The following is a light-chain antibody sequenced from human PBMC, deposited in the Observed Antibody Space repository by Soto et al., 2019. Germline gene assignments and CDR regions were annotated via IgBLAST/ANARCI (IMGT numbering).Light chain of an antibody. CDR2: EAS. Sequence: AIQVTQSPSSLSASVGDRVTISCRASQGIGNDLGWYHQKPGKAPKLLIYEASTLQTGDASRFSGSGSGTDFTLTISSLQPEDFATYYCLQDYVYPWTFGQGTKVEVK. CDR1: QGIGND. V-gene: IGKV1-6*01. CDR3: LQDYVYPWT. J-gene: IGKJ1*01.